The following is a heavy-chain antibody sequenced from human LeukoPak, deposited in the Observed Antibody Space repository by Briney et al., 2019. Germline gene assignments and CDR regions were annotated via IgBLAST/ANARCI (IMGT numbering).Heavy chain of an antibody. J-gene: IGHJ6*02. V-gene: IGHV3-23*01. CDR1: GFTFRNYA. D-gene: IGHD2-15*01. CDR2: ISGSGGST. CDR3: AKDLFYCSGGSCYTGEVYNYYGMDV. Sequence: GGSLRLSCAASGFTFRNYAMSWVRQGPGKGLECVLGISGSGGSTYYADSVKGRFTISRDNSKNTLYLQMKSLRAEDTAVYYCAKDLFYCSGGSCYTGEVYNYYGMDVWGQGTTVTVSS.